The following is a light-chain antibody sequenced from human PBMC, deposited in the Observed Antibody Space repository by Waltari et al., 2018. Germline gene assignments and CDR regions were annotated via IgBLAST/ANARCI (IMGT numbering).Light chain of an antibody. V-gene: IGKV1-5*03. CDR3: QQYSAYPWT. Sequence: DIQMTQSPSTLSAFVGARVTISCRASQSIDRWLAWYQQKPGKPPKILIYKASTLQSGVSSRFSGSGSGTEFTLTISSLQPDDFVTYYCQQYSAYPWTFGQGTKV. CDR2: KAS. CDR1: QSIDRW. J-gene: IGKJ1*01.